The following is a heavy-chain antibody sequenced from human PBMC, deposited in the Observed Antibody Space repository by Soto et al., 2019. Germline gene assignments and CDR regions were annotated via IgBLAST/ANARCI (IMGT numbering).Heavy chain of an antibody. J-gene: IGHJ3*02. V-gene: IGHV1-8*02. CDR2: MNPNCGTA. Sequence: ASVKVSCKASGGTFSSYAISWVRQAPGQGLEWMGWMNPNCGTAGYAQKFQGRVTMTRNTSISTAYMELSSLRSEDTAVYYCASANSGYDSVHAFDIWGQGTMVTVSS. CDR1: GGTFSSYA. D-gene: IGHD5-12*01. CDR3: ASANSGYDSVHAFDI.